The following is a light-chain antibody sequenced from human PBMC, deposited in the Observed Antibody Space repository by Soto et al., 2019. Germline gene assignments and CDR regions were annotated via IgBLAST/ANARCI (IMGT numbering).Light chain of an antibody. J-gene: IGLJ3*02. V-gene: IGLV4-69*01. CDR3: QTGGTGTWV. CDR2: LTNDGSH. CDR1: SGHSSYA. Sequence: QPVLTQSPSASASLGASVKLTCTLSSGHSSYAIAWHQQQPEKGPRYLMKLTNDGSHSKGDGIPDRFSGSSSGAERYLTISSRQSEDEADYYCQTGGTGTWVFGGGTELTVL.